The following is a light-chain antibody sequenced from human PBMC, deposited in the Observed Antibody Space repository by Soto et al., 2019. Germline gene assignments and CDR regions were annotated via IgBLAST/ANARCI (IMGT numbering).Light chain of an antibody. CDR3: QQYNAYSRT. J-gene: IGKJ1*01. CDR1: QSISSW. CDR2: DVS. V-gene: IGKV1-5*01. Sequence: EIQMTQSPPTLSASVGDRATITCRASQSISSWLAWYQQKPGKAPKLLIYDVSIMESGVPSRFSGSGSGTEFTLTISSLQPDDVATYYCQQYNAYSRTFGQGTKVDI.